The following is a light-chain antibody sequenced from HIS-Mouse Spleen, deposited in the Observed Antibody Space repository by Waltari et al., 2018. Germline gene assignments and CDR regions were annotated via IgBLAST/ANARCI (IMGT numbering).Light chain of an antibody. CDR2: KDS. CDR3: QSADSRGTGWV. J-gene: IGLJ3*02. V-gene: IGLV3-25*03. Sequence: SYELTQPPSVSVSPGQTARITCSGDALPKQYAYWYQQKPGQAPVLVIYKDSERPSGIPERFSGSSSGTTVTLTISGVQAEDEADYYCQSADSRGTGWVFGGGTKLTVL. CDR1: ALPKQY.